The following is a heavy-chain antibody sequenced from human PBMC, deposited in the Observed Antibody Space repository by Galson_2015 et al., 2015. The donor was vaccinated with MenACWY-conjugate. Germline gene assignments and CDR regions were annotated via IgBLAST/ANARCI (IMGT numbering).Heavy chain of an antibody. J-gene: IGHJ6*02. V-gene: IGHV3-64*02. CDR2: ISTNGGRI. Sequence: SLRLSCAVSGFSFSSYHMHWVRQAPGKGLEFVASISTNGGRIFYADSVKGRFTISRDNSKNTLHLQMGSLGPEDLAVYYCARVGWFGDYRKEKYALDVWGQGTTVTVSS. CDR3: ARVGWFGDYRKEKYALDV. D-gene: IGHD3-10*01. CDR1: GFSFSSYH.